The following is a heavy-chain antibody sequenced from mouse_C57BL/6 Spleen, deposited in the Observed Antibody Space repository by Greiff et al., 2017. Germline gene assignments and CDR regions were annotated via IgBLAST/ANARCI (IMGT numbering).Heavy chain of an antibody. Sequence: EVNVVESGGGLVKPGGSLKLSCAASGFTFSDYGMHWVRQAPEKGLEWVAYISSGSSTIYYADTVKGRFTISRDNAKNTLFLQMTSLRSEDTAMYYCARAYYGSSYNYAMDYWGQGTSVTVSS. CDR1: GFTFSDYG. CDR2: ISSGSSTI. D-gene: IGHD1-1*01. J-gene: IGHJ4*01. CDR3: ARAYYGSSYNYAMDY. V-gene: IGHV5-17*01.